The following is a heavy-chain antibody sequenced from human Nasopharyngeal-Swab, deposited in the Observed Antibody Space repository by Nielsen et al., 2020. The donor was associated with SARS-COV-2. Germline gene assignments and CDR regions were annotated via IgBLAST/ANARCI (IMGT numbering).Heavy chain of an antibody. CDR3: AREGSTSPWNGYYYGMDV. CDR1: GGSVSSGSYY. V-gene: IGHV4-61*01. CDR2: IYYSGST. D-gene: IGHD2-2*01. J-gene: IGHJ6*02. Sequence: SETLSLTCTVSGGSVSSGSYYWSWIRQPPGKGLEWTGYIYYSGSTNYNPSLKSRVTISVDTSKNQFSLKLSSVTAADTAVYYCAREGSTSPWNGYYYGMDVWGQGTTVTVSS.